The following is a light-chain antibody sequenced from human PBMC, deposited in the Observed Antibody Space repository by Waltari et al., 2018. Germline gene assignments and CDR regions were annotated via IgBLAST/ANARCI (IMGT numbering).Light chain of an antibody. V-gene: IGLV8-61*01. CDR3: VLFMGSGSWV. CDR2: STN. CDR1: SGSVSTSYY. Sequence: QTVVTQEPSFSVSPGGTVTLTLGLSSGSVSTSYYPSWYQQTPGQAPRTLIYSTNTRSSGVPDRFSGSILGNKAALTITGAQADDESDYYCVLFMGSGSWVFGGGTKLTVL. J-gene: IGLJ3*02.